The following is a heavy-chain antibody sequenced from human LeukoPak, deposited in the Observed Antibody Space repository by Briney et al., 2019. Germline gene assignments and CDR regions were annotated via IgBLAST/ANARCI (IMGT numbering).Heavy chain of an antibody. J-gene: IGHJ4*02. Sequence: ASVKVSCKASDYTFTSYGISWVRQAPGQGLEWMGWINPNSGGTNYAQKFQGRVTMTRDTSISTAYMELSRLRSEDTAVYYCAREILTTVVTGLYYFDYWGQGTLVTVSS. CDR2: INPNSGGT. CDR3: AREILTTVVTGLYYFDY. D-gene: IGHD4-23*01. V-gene: IGHV1-2*02. CDR1: DYTFTSYG.